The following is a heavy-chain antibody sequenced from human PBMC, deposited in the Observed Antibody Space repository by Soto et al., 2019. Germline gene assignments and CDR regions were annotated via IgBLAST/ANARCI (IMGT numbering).Heavy chain of an antibody. Sequence: EASVKVSCKASGYTFTSYAMHWVRQAPGQRLEWMGWINAGNGNTKYSQKFQGRVTITRDTSASTAYMELSSLRSEDTAVYYCARDVYSSGWYYFDYWGQGTLVTVSS. CDR3: ARDVYSSGWYYFDY. V-gene: IGHV1-3*01. D-gene: IGHD6-19*01. CDR1: GYTFTSYA. J-gene: IGHJ4*02. CDR2: INAGNGNT.